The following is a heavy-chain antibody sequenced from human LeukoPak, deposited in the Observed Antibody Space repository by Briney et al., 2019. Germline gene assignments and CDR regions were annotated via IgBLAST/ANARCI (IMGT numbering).Heavy chain of an antibody. Sequence: PGRSLRLSCAASGFTFSSYGMHWVRQAPGKGLEWVAVISYDGSNKYYADSVKGRFTISRDNSKNTLYLQMNRLRDEDTAVYFCAKADRNSFDYWGQGTLVTVSS. CDR1: GFTFSSYG. D-gene: IGHD4-23*01. J-gene: IGHJ4*02. CDR3: AKADRNSFDY. CDR2: ISYDGSNK. V-gene: IGHV3-30*18.